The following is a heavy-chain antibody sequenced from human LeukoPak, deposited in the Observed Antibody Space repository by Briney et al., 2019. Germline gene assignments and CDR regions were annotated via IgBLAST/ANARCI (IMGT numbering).Heavy chain of an antibody. CDR2: IHDSGSI. J-gene: IGHJ6*02. V-gene: IGHV4-4*02. CDR3: GRLEGYYYAMDA. Sequence: SGTLSLTCDVSGASISSNKWWNWVRQAPGKGQEWIGDIHDSGSITYNPSLTSRVTISVDTSKNQFSLKLSSVTAADTAVYYCGRLEGYYYAMDAWGQGTTVTVSS. CDR1: GASISSNKW. D-gene: IGHD1-1*01.